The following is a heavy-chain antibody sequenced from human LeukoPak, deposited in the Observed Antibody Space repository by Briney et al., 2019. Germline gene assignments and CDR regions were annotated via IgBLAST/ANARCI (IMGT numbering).Heavy chain of an antibody. Sequence: GGSLRLSCAASGFTFSSYAMSWVRQAPGEGLEWVSGISGSGGSTYYADSVKGRFTISRDNSKNTLYLQMSSLRTEDTAVYYCAESAGSYEGNFDYWGQGTLVTVSS. J-gene: IGHJ4*02. CDR1: GFTFSSYA. V-gene: IGHV3-23*01. D-gene: IGHD1-26*01. CDR3: AESAGSYEGNFDY. CDR2: ISGSGGST.